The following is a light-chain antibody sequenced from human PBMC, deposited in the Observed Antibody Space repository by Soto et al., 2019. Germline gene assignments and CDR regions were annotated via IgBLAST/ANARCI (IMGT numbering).Light chain of an antibody. CDR1: QSVSSSY. Sequence: EIVLTQSPGTLSLSPGERATLSCRTSQSVSSSYLAWYQQKPGQAPRLLIYAASSRASGIPARFSGSGSGTDFTLTISRLEPEDFAVYYCQQYGRSWWTFGQGTKVEIK. V-gene: IGKV3-20*01. CDR2: AAS. CDR3: QQYGRSWWT. J-gene: IGKJ1*01.